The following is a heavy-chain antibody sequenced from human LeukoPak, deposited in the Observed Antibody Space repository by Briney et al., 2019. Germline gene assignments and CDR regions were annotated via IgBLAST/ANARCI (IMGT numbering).Heavy chain of an antibody. Sequence: GGSLRLSCSASGFTFSRYAMHWVRQAPGKGLEYVSAISSNGGSTYYADSVKGRFTISRDNSKNTLYLQMSSLRAEDTAVYYCVKDGSGSYYTYSFDYWGQGALVTVSS. CDR1: GFTFSRYA. D-gene: IGHD3-10*01. J-gene: IGHJ4*02. V-gene: IGHV3-64D*06. CDR3: VKDGSGSYYTYSFDY. CDR2: ISSNGGST.